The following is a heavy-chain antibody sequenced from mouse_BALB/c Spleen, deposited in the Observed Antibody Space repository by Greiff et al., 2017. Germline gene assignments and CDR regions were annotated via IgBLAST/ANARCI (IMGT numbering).Heavy chain of an antibody. D-gene: IGHD1-2*01. CDR2: IDPYNGGT. J-gene: IGHJ2*01. Sequence: SGPELGKPGASVKISCKASGYSFTGYNMYWVKQSHRKSLEWIGYIDPYNGGTSYNQKSKGKATLTVDKSSSTAYMLLNSLTSEDSAIYYCARSGTTATGGYYFDYWGQGTTLTVSS. V-gene: IGHV1S135*01. CDR1: GYSFTGYN. CDR3: ARSGTTATGGYYFDY.